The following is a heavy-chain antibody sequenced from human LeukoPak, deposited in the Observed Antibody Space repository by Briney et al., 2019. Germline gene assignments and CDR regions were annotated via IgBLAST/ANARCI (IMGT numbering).Heavy chain of an antibody. D-gene: IGHD5-12*01. CDR1: GFTFSSYA. CDR2: ISSRNNTI. Sequence: GGSLRLSCTASGFTFSSYAMNWVRQAPGKGLEWVSSISSRNNTIYYADSVKGRFTISRDNAKNSLYLQMNSLRAEDTAVYYCANLYSAYGFHDYWGQGTLVTVSS. J-gene: IGHJ4*02. V-gene: IGHV3-48*04. CDR3: ANLYSAYGFHDY.